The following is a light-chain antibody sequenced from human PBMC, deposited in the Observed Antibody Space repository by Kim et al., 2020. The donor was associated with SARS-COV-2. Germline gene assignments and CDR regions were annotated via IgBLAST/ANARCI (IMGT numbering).Light chain of an antibody. J-gene: IGKJ5*01. CDR3: QQYANFPIT. CDR2: DAS. V-gene: IGKV1-33*01. CDR1: QDISNL. Sequence: DIQMTQSPSSVSASVGDRVTITCQASQDISNLLNWYQQKSGEAPTLLIYDASNLERGAPSRFSGSGSGTDFTFTINSLQPEDIATYYCQQYANFPITFGQGTRLEIK.